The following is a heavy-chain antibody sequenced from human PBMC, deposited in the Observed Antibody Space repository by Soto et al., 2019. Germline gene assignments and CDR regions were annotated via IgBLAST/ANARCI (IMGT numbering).Heavy chain of an antibody. V-gene: IGHV3-74*01. CDR2: INGDGSST. CDR1: GSTFSSYW. Sequence: EVQLVESGGGLVQPGGSLRVSCAASGSTFSSYWMHWVHQAPGKGLVWVSRINGDGSSTSYADSVKGRFTISRDNAKNTVYLEMNSLRADDTAIYSCARRGAVAGLHYWGQGTLVTVSS. CDR3: ARRGAVAGLHY. D-gene: IGHD6-19*01. J-gene: IGHJ4*02.